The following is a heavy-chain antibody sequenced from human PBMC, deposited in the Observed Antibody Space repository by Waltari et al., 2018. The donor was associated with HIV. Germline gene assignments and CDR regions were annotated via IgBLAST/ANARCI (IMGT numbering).Heavy chain of an antibody. V-gene: IGHV3-23*01. J-gene: IGHJ3*02. D-gene: IGHD3-22*01. CDR1: GFTFSSSA. CDR2: ISGSGGST. CDR3: AKAFSSGYYYLGAFDI. Sequence: EVQLLESGGGLVQPGGSLRLSCAASGFTFSSSAMSWVRQAPGKGLEWVSAISGSGGSTYYADSVKGRFTISRDNSKNTLYLQMNSLRAEDTAVYYCAKAFSSGYYYLGAFDIWGQGTMVTVSS.